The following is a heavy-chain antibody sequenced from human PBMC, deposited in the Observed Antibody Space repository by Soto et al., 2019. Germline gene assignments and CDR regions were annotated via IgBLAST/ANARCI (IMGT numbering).Heavy chain of an antibody. J-gene: IGHJ3*02. V-gene: IGHV1-18*01. CDR2: ISVDEGNT. CDR3: ARDRAHGFDI. Sequence: ASVKVSCKASGYSFTSNGMSWVRQAPGQGLEWMGWISVDEGNTNYAQKLQGRVTMTRDTSTSTVYMELRSLRSEDTAVYFCARDRAHGFDIWGQGTMVTVSS. CDR1: GYSFTSNG.